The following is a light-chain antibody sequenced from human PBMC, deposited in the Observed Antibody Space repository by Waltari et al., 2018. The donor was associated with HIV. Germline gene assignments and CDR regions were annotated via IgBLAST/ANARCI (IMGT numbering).Light chain of an antibody. CDR3: CSYAGSRIHVI. V-gene: IGLV2-23*02. CDR1: FSDVGSYNL. Sequence: QSALTQPASVSGSPGQSITISCPGTFSDVGSYNLFSWYQQHPGEAPKLMIYEVTKRPSGISSRFSGSKSGNTASLTISGLQAEDEANYYCCSYAGSRIHVIFGGGTKLTVL. J-gene: IGLJ2*01. CDR2: EVT.